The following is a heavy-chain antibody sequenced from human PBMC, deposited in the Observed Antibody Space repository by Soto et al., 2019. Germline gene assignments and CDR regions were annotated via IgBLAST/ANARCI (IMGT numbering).Heavy chain of an antibody. Sequence: QVQLSQFGAEVKKTGDSVKVSCKASGYSFTNFHIHWVRQAPGQGLEWMGMIDPSGGITRDAQRLQGRITMTRDASTSTVYMEWRSLTSEDTAVYYCARDVIDHDNYETIGYYFDHWGQGTLVTVSS. CDR2: IDPSGGIT. CDR1: GYSFTNFH. V-gene: IGHV1-46*01. CDR3: ARDVIDHDNYETIGYYFDH. D-gene: IGHD3-22*01. J-gene: IGHJ4*02.